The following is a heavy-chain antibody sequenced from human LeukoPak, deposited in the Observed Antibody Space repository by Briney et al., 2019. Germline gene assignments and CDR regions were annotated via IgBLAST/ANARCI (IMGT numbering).Heavy chain of an antibody. Sequence: SETLSLTCTLSGGSISSYYWSWIRQPPGKGLEWIGYIYYSGSTNYNPSLKSRVTISVDTSKNQFSLKLSSVTAADTAVYYCARVSSSWYQDWYFDLWGRGTLVTVSS. CDR3: ARVSSSWYQDWYFDL. D-gene: IGHD6-13*01. CDR2: IYYSGST. J-gene: IGHJ2*01. V-gene: IGHV4-59*12. CDR1: GGSISSYY.